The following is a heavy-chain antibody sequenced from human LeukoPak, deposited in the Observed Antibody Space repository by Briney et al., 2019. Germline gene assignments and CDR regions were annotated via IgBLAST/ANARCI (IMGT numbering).Heavy chain of an antibody. CDR1: GFTFDDYA. CDR3: ARREGDYYYYMDV. CDR2: INWNGGST. V-gene: IGHV3-20*04. D-gene: IGHD3-16*01. J-gene: IGHJ6*03. Sequence: GGSLRLSCAASGFTFDDYAMTWVRQAPGKGLEWVSGINWNGGSTGYGDSVKGRFTISRDNAKNSLYLQMNSLRAEDTAVYYCARREGDYYYYMDVWGKGTTVTVSS.